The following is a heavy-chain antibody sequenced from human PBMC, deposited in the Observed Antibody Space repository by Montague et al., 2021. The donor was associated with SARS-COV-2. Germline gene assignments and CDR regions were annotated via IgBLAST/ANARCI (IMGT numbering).Heavy chain of an antibody. V-gene: IGHV4-59*08. CDR2: IYYCWNT. J-gene: IGHJ3*02. CDR3: AGQGRYLLTITIFGGVMADAFDN. Sequence: SETLSLTCTVSGDSISSYYWSWIRLPPGTGLELIWYIYYCWNTNYNPSPTLRVPISVYTSTNQFSLKLSSVTAADTAVYYCAGQGRYLLTITIFGGVMADAFDNWGQGTMVTVS. CDR1: GDSISSYY. D-gene: IGHD3-3*01.